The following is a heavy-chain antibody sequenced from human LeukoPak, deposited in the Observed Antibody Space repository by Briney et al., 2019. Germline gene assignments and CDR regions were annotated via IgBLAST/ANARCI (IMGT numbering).Heavy chain of an antibody. V-gene: IGHV1-2*06. Sequence: ASVTVSCKTSGYTFSTYYIHWVRQAPGQGLEWMGRINPDNGGADYAPKFQGRVTMTRDTSITTVYMELTRLTSDEPAVYYCARDVGLEGHVKDAFDIWGQGTMVTVSS. CDR2: INPDNGGA. J-gene: IGHJ3*02. CDR1: GYTFSTYY. CDR3: ARDVGLEGHVKDAFDI. D-gene: IGHD1-1*01.